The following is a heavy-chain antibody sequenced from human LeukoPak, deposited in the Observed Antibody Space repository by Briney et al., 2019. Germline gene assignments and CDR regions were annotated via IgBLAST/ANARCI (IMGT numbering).Heavy chain of an antibody. D-gene: IGHD2-15*01. Sequence: PGRSLRLSCAASGFTFSSYGMHWVRQAPGKGLEWVAVISYDGSNKYYADSVKGRSTISRDSSKNTLYLQMNSLRAEDTAVYYCAKEIFSPRHGMDVWGKGTTVTVSS. V-gene: IGHV3-30*18. CDR2: ISYDGSNK. CDR1: GFTFSSYG. J-gene: IGHJ6*04. CDR3: AKEIFSPRHGMDV.